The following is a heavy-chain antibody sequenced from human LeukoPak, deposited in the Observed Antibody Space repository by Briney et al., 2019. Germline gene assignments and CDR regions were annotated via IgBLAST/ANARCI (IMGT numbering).Heavy chain of an antibody. Sequence: SVKVSCKASGRTFSRYAISWVRQAPGQGLEWMGRIIPIFGIANYAQKFQGRVTITADKSTSTAYMELSSLRSEDTAVYYCARDSDTVTREYYFDYWGQGTLVTVSS. CDR1: GRTFSRYA. CDR2: IIPIFGIA. CDR3: ARDSDTVTREYYFDY. J-gene: IGHJ4*02. D-gene: IGHD4-11*01. V-gene: IGHV1-69*04.